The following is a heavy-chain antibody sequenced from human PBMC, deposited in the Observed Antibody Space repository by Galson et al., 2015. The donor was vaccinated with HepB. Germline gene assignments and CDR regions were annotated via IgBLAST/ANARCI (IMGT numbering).Heavy chain of an antibody. J-gene: IGHJ4*02. CDR3: ARAARYYYDSSGYYIDY. CDR2: ISSSSSYI. Sequence: SLRLSCAASGFTFSSYSMNWVRQAPGKGLEWVSSISSSSSYIYYADSVKGRFTISRDNAKNSLYLQMNSLRAEDTAVYYCARAARYYYDSSGYYIDYWGQGTLVTVSS. V-gene: IGHV3-21*01. D-gene: IGHD3-22*01. CDR1: GFTFSSYS.